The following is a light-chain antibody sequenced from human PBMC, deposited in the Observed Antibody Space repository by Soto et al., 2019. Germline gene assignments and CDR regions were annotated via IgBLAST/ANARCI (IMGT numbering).Light chain of an antibody. J-gene: IGLJ1*01. Sequence: SYALPQSPSWSVSPGQTARITCSGDALPKKYAYWYQQKSGQAPVLVMYEDSKRPSGIPERFSGSSSGTMATLTISGAQVEDGADYYCYSTDISGNHKVFGTGTKVTVL. CDR3: YSTDISGNHKV. CDR1: ALPKKY. CDR2: EDS. V-gene: IGLV3-10*01.